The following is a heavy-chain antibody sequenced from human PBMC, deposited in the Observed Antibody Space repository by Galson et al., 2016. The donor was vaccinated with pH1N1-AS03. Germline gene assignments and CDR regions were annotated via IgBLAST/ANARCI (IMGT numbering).Heavy chain of an antibody. CDR1: GFTFSSYA. D-gene: IGHD2-2*01. CDR2: ISGSGTST. CDR3: AKSGSSSCYGRSDY. Sequence: LRLSCAASGFTFSSYALSWVRQAPGKGLEWVSVISGSGTSTFYADSVKGRFTISRDNSKHTLILQMDSLRADDTAVYYCAKSGSSSCYGRSDYWGQGTLVTVSS. V-gene: IGHV3-23*01. J-gene: IGHJ4*02.